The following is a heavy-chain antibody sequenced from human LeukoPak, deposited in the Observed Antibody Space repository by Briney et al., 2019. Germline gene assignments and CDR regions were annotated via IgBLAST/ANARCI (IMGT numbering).Heavy chain of an antibody. CDR1: GYSISSGYY. Sequence: SETLSLTCAVSGYSISSGYYWDWIRQRPGTGLDWIGCIYHSETTYYNPSLESRITITVDTSKNQFSLKVTSVTAADTALYYCARVYCTSCGCYNFDYWGQGALVTVSS. J-gene: IGHJ4*02. CDR3: ARVYCTSCGCYNFDY. D-gene: IGHD2-2*01. V-gene: IGHV4-38-2*01. CDR2: IYHSETT.